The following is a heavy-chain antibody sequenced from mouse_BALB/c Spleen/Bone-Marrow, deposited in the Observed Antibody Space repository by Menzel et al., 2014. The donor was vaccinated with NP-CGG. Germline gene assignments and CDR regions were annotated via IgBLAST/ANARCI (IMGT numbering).Heavy chain of an antibody. D-gene: IGHD1-2*01. CDR3: ARLGYYGSFAN. V-gene: IGHV4-1*02. CDR1: GFDFSGFW. J-gene: IGHJ3*01. CDR2: INPDSNTI. Sequence: EVHLVESGGGLVQPGGSLKLSCAASGFDFSGFWMSWVRRAPGRGLEWIGEINPDSNTINYSPSLKDKFIISRDNAKNTLYLQMSKVRSEDTALYYCARLGYYGSFANWGQGTLVTVSA.